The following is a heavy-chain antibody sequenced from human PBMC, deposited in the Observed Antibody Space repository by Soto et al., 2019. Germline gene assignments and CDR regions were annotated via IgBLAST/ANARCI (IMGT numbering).Heavy chain of an antibody. Sequence: QVQLQESGPGLVKPSQTLSLTCTVSGGSISRGGYYWSWIRQHPGKGLEWIGYIYYSGSTYYNPSLKSRVTIAVDTYKNQFSLKLSSVNDADTAVYYCARGRRDGYNYNWFDPWGQGTLVTVSS. J-gene: IGHJ5*02. CDR2: IYYSGST. D-gene: IGHD5-12*01. V-gene: IGHV4-31*03. CDR3: ARGRRDGYNYNWFDP. CDR1: GGSISRGGYY.